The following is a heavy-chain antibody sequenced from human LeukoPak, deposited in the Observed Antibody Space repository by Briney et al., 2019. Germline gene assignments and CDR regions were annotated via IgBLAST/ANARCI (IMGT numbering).Heavy chain of an antibody. CDR3: ARDHEMGGMDV. J-gene: IGHJ6*02. CDR2: IIPILGIA. Sequence: GASVKVSCKACEGTFSSYTISWVRQAPGQGLEWMGRIIPILGIANYAQKFQGRVTITADKSTSTAYMELSSLRSEDTAVYYCARDHEMGGMDVWGQGTTVTVSS. V-gene: IGHV1-69*04. CDR1: EGTFSSYT. D-gene: IGHD5-24*01.